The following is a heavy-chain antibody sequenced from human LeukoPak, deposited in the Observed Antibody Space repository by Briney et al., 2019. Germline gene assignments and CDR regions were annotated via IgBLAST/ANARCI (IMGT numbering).Heavy chain of an antibody. CDR1: GYRFTSYW. CDR2: IYPGDSDT. Sequence: GESLKISCKGSGYRFTSYWTGWVRQMPGKGLEWMGIIYPGDSDTRYSPSFQGQVTISADRSISTAYLQWSSLKASDTAMYYCARDGYNHDDAFDIWGQGTMVTVSS. D-gene: IGHD5-24*01. V-gene: IGHV5-51*01. J-gene: IGHJ3*02. CDR3: ARDGYNHDDAFDI.